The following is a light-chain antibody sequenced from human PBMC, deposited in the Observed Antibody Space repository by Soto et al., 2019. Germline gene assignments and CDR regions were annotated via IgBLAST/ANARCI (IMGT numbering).Light chain of an antibody. CDR1: QGISNY. V-gene: IGKV1-27*01. CDR3: QKYGNVPFP. Sequence: DIQMTQSPSSLSASVGDRVTITCRASQGISNYLAWYQQKPGKVPKHLISVAASLQSGVPSRFRGSGSGTDVTLTDSSLQPEDVATYYGQKYGNVPFPFRPGTKVDLK. CDR2: VAA. J-gene: IGKJ3*01.